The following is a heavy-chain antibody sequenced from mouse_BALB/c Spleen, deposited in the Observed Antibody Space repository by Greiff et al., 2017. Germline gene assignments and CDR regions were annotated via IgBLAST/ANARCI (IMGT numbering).Heavy chain of an antibody. CDR1: GFAFSSYD. CDR2: ISSGGGST. V-gene: IGHV5-12-1*01. D-gene: IGHD2-4*01. CDR3: ARRGDYDVLDY. Sequence: VQLKESGGGLVKPGGSLKLSCAASGFAFSSYDMSWVRQTPEKRLEWVAYISSGGGSTYYPDTVKGRFTISRDNAKNTLYLQMSSLKSEDTAMYYCARRGDYDVLDYWGQGTSVTVSS. J-gene: IGHJ4*01.